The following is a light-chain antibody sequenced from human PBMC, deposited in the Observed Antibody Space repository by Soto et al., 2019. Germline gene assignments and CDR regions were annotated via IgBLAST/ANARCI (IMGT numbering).Light chain of an antibody. J-gene: IGKJ2*01. CDR3: QQYKSFMYT. V-gene: IGKV1-5*03. CDR2: KAS. Sequence: DIQVTQSPPPLSASVGDRVTITCRASQRINNYLNWYQQKPGKAPKVLMYKASTLESGVPSRFGGSGSETEFTLTISGLQPEDFATYYCQQYKSFMYTFGQGTKVDIK. CDR1: QRINNY.